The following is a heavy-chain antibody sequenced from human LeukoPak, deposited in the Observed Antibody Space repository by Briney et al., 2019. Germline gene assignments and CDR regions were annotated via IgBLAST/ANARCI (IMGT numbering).Heavy chain of an antibody. CDR1: GFTFSNYG. J-gene: IGHJ4*02. Sequence: GGSLRLSCVAPGFTFSNYGMHWVRQAPGKRLEWVAGISYDGSNKYYADSVKGRFTISRDNYENRLFLQMNSLRAEDLAMYFCAKDLNRISMVRGVDNWGQGTLVTVSS. D-gene: IGHD3-10*01. CDR2: ISYDGSNK. CDR3: AKDLNRISMVRGVDN. V-gene: IGHV3-30*18.